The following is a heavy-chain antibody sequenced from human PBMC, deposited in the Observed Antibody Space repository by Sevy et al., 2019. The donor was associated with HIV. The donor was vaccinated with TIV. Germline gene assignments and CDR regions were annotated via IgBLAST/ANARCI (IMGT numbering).Heavy chain of an antibody. CDR2: SGNT. J-gene: IGHJ4*02. V-gene: IGHV4-59*01. D-gene: IGHD6-13*01. CDR1: GVSISPYY. Sequence: SETLSLTCTVSGVSISPYYWAWIRQPPGKGLECIGFSGNTNYNPSLKTRVTTSVDTSKNQFSLKLSSVTAADTAIYYCARGGPNQQQLDYFDYWGQGTLLTVSS. CDR3: ARGGPNQQQLDYFDY.